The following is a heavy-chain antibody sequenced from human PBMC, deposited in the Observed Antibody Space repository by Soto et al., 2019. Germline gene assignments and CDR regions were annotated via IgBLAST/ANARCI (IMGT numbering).Heavy chain of an antibody. Sequence: SETLSLTCTVSGGSVSSGSYYWSWIRQPPGKGLEWIGYIYYSGSTNYNPSLKSRVTISVDTSKNQFSLKLSSVTAADTAVYYCARDSGLYRDNWFEPWGQGTLVTVSS. CDR1: GGSVSSGSYY. J-gene: IGHJ5*02. D-gene: IGHD2-8*01. CDR3: ARDSGLYRDNWFEP. V-gene: IGHV4-61*01. CDR2: IYYSGST.